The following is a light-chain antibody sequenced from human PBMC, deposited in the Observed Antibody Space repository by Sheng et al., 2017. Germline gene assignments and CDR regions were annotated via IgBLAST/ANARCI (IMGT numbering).Light chain of an antibody. J-gene: IGLJ2*01. CDR2: QDT. V-gene: IGLV3-25*03. CDR3: QSADVSGTWVI. CDR1: ALPQQF. Sequence: YELTQPPSVSVSPGQTAIISCSGDALPQQFVYWYQQRPGQAPVMVXYQDTGRPAGIPERISGSTSGTLATLTITSVQVEDEADYYCQSADVSGTWVIFGGGTRLTV.